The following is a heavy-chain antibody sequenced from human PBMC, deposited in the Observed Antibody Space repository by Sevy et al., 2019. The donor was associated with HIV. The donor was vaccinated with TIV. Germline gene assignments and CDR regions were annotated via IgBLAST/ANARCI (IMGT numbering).Heavy chain of an antibody. V-gene: IGHV4-31*03. CDR1: GGSISTGGYY. Sequence: SETLSLTCTVSGGSISTGGYYWSWIRQHPGKGLEWIGYIYYSGSTYYNPSLKSRVTISVDTSKNQFSLKLNSVTAADPVVYYCARSKSSSTTFDYWGQGTLVTVSS. D-gene: IGHD6-6*01. CDR3: ARSKSSSTTFDY. J-gene: IGHJ4*02. CDR2: IYYSGST.